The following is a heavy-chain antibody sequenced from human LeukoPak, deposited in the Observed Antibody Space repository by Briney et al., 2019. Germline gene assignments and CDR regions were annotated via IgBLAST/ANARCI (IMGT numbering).Heavy chain of an antibody. D-gene: IGHD2-2*01. Sequence: GASVKVSCKASGYTFTHYYMHWVRQAPGQGVEWMGWINPNDGDTKYAQKFQARVPMTRDTSISTAHMEVSRLRSDDTAVYYCAIANFLYCSSSTCLFDYWGQGTLVTVSS. J-gene: IGHJ4*02. CDR1: GYTFTHYY. V-gene: IGHV1-2*02. CDR3: AIANFLYCSSSTCLFDY. CDR2: INPNDGDT.